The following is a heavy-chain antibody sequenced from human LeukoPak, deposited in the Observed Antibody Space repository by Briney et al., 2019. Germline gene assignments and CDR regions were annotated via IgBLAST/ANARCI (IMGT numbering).Heavy chain of an antibody. J-gene: IGHJ5*02. CDR1: GFTFSSYS. Sequence: PGGSLRLSCAASGFTFSSYSMSWVRQAPGKGLEWVSSISSSSSYIYYADSVKGRFTISRDNAKNSLYLQMNSLRAEDTAVYYCARDPVRGVIIDNWFDPWGQGTLVTVSS. CDR2: ISSSSSYI. D-gene: IGHD3-10*01. CDR3: ARDPVRGVIIDNWFDP. V-gene: IGHV3-21*01.